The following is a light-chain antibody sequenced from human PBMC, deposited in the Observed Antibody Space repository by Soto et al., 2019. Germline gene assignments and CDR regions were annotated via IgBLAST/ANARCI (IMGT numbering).Light chain of an antibody. Sequence: DIVMTQTPLSLSVTPGQSSSISLNSTQSLLHSDGKTFFYWYLQKPGQPPQLLIYEVSNRFSGVPDRFSGSGSGTDFTLKISGVEAEDVGVYYCMQTIQLPWTFGQGTKVDIK. CDR3: MQTIQLPWT. V-gene: IGKV2D-29*01. J-gene: IGKJ1*01. CDR2: EVS. CDR1: QSLLHSDGKTF.